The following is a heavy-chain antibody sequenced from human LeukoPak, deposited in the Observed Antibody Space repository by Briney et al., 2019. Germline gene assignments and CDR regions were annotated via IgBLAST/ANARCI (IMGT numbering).Heavy chain of an antibody. D-gene: IGHD2-8*01. Sequence: SETLSLTCTVSGGSISSSSYSWGWIRQPPGKGLEWIGSIYYSGSTYYNPSLKSRVTISVDTSKNQFSLKLSSVTAADTAVYYCARDKDGVVDYWGQGTLVTVSS. J-gene: IGHJ4*02. CDR2: IYYSGST. V-gene: IGHV4-39*02. CDR3: ARDKDGVVDY. CDR1: GGSISSSSYS.